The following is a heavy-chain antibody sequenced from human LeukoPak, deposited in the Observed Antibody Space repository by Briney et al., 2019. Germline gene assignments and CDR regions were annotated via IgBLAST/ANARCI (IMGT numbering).Heavy chain of an antibody. J-gene: IGHJ4*02. V-gene: IGHV3-7*01. CDR2: INLDGSVK. D-gene: IGHD1-26*01. Sequence: GGSLRLSCATSGFTFSNYWMSWVRQAPGKGLEWVANINLDGSVKSYVDSVKGRFTISRDNTKNTLYLLMDSLRAEDTAVYYCARGSYWGGDYWGQGTLVTVSS. CDR3: ARGSYWGGDY. CDR1: GFTFSNYW.